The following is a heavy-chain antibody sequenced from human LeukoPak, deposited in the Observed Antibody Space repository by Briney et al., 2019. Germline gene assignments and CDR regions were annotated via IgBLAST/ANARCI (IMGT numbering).Heavy chain of an antibody. V-gene: IGHV3-21*01. Sequence: GGSLRLSCAASGFTFSSYSMNWVRQAPGKGLEGVSSISSSSSYIYYADSVKGRFTISRDNAKNSLYLQMNSLRAEDTAVYYCASLRDDYSEFDYWGQGTLVTVSS. CDR2: ISSSSSYI. CDR1: GFTFSSYS. D-gene: IGHD5-12*01. CDR3: ASLRDDYSEFDY. J-gene: IGHJ4*02.